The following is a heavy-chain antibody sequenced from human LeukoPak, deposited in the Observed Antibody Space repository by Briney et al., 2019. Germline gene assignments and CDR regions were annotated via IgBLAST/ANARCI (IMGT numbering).Heavy chain of an antibody. V-gene: IGHV3-21*01. CDR3: ARRDDISGYAFDI. Sequence: GGSLRLSCAASGFTFSSYSMNWVRQAPGKGLEWVSSLFSSSTYKYYADSVKGRFTISRDNAKNSLYLQMNSLRGEDTAVYYCARRDDISGYAFDIWGQGTMVTVSS. CDR1: GFTFSSYS. D-gene: IGHD1-26*01. J-gene: IGHJ3*02. CDR2: LFSSSTYK.